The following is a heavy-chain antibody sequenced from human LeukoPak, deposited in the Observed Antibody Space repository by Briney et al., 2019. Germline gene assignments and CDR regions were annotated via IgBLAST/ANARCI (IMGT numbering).Heavy chain of an antibody. CDR1: GGSFGGYY. Sequence: PSETLSLTWAVYGGSFGGYYWSWLRQPPGKGLEWIGEINHSGSTNYNPSLKSRVTISVDTSKNQFSLKLSSVTGPDTAVYYCARRPSHSSSWYIDYWGQGTLVTVSS. CDR2: INHSGST. J-gene: IGHJ4*02. CDR3: ARRPSHSSSWYIDY. V-gene: IGHV4-34*01. D-gene: IGHD6-13*01.